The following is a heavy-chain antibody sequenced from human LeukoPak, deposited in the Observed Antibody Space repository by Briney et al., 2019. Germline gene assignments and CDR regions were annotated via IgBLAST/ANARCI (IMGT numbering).Heavy chain of an antibody. J-gene: IGHJ5*02. Sequence: GGSLRLPCAASGFTFSDYSMNWVRQAPGKGLEWISSIGGIGTYIYYADSVKGRFTISRDNAKNSVYLQMNSLRGEDTAVYYCVRDLAWGQETLVTVSS. CDR1: GFTFSDYS. CDR2: IGGIGTYI. CDR3: VRDLA. V-gene: IGHV3-21*01.